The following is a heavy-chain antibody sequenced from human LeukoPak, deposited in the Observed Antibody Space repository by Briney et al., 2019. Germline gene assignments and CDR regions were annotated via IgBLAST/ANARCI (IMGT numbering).Heavy chain of an antibody. V-gene: IGHV3-21*01. CDR3: ARGWRNSGSTHDFDY. CDR1: GFTFSSYS. J-gene: IGHJ4*02. CDR2: ISTSSSYI. D-gene: IGHD3-10*01. Sequence: GGSLRLSCAASGFTFSSYSMNWVRQAPGKGLEWVSSISTSSSYIYYADSVEGRITISRDNARKSLYLQMNSLRAEDTAVYYCARGWRNSGSTHDFDYWGQGTLVTVSS.